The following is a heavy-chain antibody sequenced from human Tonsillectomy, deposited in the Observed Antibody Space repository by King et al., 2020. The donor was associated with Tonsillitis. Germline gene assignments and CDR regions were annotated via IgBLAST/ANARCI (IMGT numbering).Heavy chain of an antibody. J-gene: IGHJ3*02. D-gene: IGHD3-22*01. CDR2: IDSSSSYI. Sequence: QLVQSGGGLVKPGGSLRLSCAASGFTFTSYSMSWVRQAPGKGLEWVSSIDSSSSYIYYADSVKGRFTISRDNAKNSLYLQMNSLRAEDTAVYYCARDDSYYYDSSGYYSLDAFDIWGQGTMVAVSS. V-gene: IGHV3-21*01. CDR3: ARDDSYYYDSSGYYSLDAFDI. CDR1: GFTFTSYS.